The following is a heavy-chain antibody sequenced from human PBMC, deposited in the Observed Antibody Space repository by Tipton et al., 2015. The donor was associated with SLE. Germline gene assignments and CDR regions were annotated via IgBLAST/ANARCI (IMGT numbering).Heavy chain of an antibody. V-gene: IGHV4-39*07. CDR1: GGSISSSSYY. J-gene: IGHJ2*01. Sequence: TLSLTCTVSGGSISSSSYYWGWIRQPPGKGLEWIGSVYYSGSTYYNPFLKSRVTISVDTSKNQFSLKLTSVTTADTAMYYCAKADGVVGGQVPYWYFDLWGRGTLVTVSS. D-gene: IGHD1-26*01. CDR2: VYYSGST. CDR3: AKADGVVGGQVPYWYFDL.